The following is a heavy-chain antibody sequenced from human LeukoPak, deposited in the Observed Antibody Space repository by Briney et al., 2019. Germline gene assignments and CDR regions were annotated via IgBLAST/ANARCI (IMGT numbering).Heavy chain of an antibody. CDR1: GFTFSSYA. D-gene: IGHD6-13*01. CDR3: ATTLPYSSSWYGNWFDP. Sequence: QPGGSLRLSCAASGFTFSSYAMSWVRQAPGKGLEWVSAISGRGGSTYYADSVKGRFTISRDNSKNTLYLHMNSLRAEDTAVYYCATTLPYSSSWYGNWFDPWGQGTLVTVSS. J-gene: IGHJ5*02. V-gene: IGHV3-23*01. CDR2: ISGRGGST.